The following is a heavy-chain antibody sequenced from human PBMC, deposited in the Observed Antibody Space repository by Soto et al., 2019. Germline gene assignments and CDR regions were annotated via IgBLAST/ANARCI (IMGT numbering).Heavy chain of an antibody. D-gene: IGHD3-16*01. J-gene: IGHJ4*02. CDR3: ATYLGGGDYDYVWGSYTYDY. CDR2: IIPIFGTA. CDR1: GGTFSSYA. Sequence: QVQLVQSGAEVKKPGSSVKVSCKASGGTFSSYAISWVRQAPGQGLEWMGGIIPIFGTANYAQKFQGRVTLTADESTSTAFMERSSLRSEDTAVYYCATYLGGGDYDYVWGSYTYDYWGQGTLVTVSS. V-gene: IGHV1-69*01.